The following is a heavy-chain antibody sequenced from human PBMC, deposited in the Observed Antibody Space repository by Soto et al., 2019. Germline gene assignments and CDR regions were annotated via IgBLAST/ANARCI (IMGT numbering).Heavy chain of an antibody. CDR1: GFTFSSYA. CDR2: ISYDGSNK. CDR3: AREELLGSRAFVI. V-gene: IGHV3-30*14. J-gene: IGHJ3*02. D-gene: IGHD1-26*01. Sequence: QVQLVESGGGVVQPGRSLRLSCAASGFTFSSYAMHWVRQAPGKGLEWVAVISYDGSNKYYADSVKGRFTISRDNSKNTLYLQMNSLRAEDRAVYYCAREELLGSRAFVIWGQGTMVTVSS.